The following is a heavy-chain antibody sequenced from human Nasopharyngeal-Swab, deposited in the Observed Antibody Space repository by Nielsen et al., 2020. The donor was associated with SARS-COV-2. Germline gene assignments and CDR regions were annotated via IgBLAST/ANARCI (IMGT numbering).Heavy chain of an antibody. D-gene: IGHD1-7*01. Sequence: GGSLRLSCAASGFTFSNYAMIWVRQAAGKGLEWVSGISGHGGSTKYADSVKGRFTVSRDNSKNTLYLEMNSLRAEDTAVYYCAKLTGTPSFNRDFDNWGQGTLVTVSS. CDR3: AKLTGTPSFNRDFDN. CDR2: ISGHGGST. J-gene: IGHJ4*02. V-gene: IGHV3-23*01. CDR1: GFTFSNYA.